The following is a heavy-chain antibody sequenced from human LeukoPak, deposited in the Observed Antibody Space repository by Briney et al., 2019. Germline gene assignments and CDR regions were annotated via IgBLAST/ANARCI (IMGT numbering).Heavy chain of an antibody. D-gene: IGHD3-3*01. Sequence: GGSLKLSCAASGFTFSGSAMHWVRQASGKGLEWVGRIRSKANSYATAYAASVKGRFTISRDDSKNTAYLQMNSLKTEDTAVYYCTRHVDTIFGFSEDYWGQGTLVTVSS. CDR1: GFTFSGSA. V-gene: IGHV3-73*01. J-gene: IGHJ4*02. CDR3: TRHVDTIFGFSEDY. CDR2: IRSKANSYAT.